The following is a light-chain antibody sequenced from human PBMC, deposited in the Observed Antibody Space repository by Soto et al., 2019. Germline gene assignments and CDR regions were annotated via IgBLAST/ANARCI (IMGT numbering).Light chain of an antibody. CDR2: TAS. Sequence: DIQMTQFPSTLAASIGDRVTIACRAGQSISTWWAWYQQKAGKAPKLLIYTASSLEAGVPSRFSGSRAGTEFDLSISSLQTDYFAPYCCQHYMRYSPYTIGQGTRQKI. CDR1: QSISTW. V-gene: IGKV1-5*03. CDR3: QHYMRYSPYT. J-gene: IGKJ2*01.